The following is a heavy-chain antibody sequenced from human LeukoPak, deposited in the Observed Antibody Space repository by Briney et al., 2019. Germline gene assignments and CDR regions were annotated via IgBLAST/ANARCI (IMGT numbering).Heavy chain of an antibody. CDR2: MHDSGST. D-gene: IGHD3-10*01. CDR1: GGSISSHY. V-gene: IGHV4-59*11. J-gene: IGHJ5*02. Sequence: SEALSLTCTVSGGSISSHYWSWIRQPPGKGMEWIGYMHDSGSTNHNPSLKSRVTMSVDTSKNQFSLKLTSVTAADTAVYYCAKFEPGRWFDPWGQGTLVTVSS. CDR3: AKFEPGRWFDP.